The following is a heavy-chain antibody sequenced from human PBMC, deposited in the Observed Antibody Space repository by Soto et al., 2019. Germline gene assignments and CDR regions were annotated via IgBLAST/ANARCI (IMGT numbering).Heavy chain of an antibody. CDR2: ISWISGSI. J-gene: IGHJ3*02. V-gene: IGHV3-9*01. CDR3: AKVGGDYGDPTSPYDAFDI. Sequence: EVQLVESGGGLVQPGRSLGLSCAASGFTFDDYAMHWVRQAPGKGLEWVSGISWISGSIGYADSVKSRFTISRDNAKNSRYLQMNSLRAEDTALCYCAKVGGDYGDPTSPYDAFDIWGQGTMVTVSS. D-gene: IGHD4-17*01. CDR1: GFTFDDYA.